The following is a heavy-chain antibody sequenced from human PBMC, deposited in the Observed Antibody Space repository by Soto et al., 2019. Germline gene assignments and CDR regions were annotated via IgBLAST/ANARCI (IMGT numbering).Heavy chain of an antibody. CDR3: ARQRVLSTNMFITSFDP. D-gene: IGHD3-10*02. Sequence: SETLSLTCSLSGGSINSSDHFWGWIRQTPGKGLEWIGSVYYTETTYYNPSLKSPVTISVEASRNTFSLKVNSVTAADTGIYYCARQRVLSTNMFITSFDPWGQGTLVTVSS. CDR2: VYYTETT. V-gene: IGHV4-39*01. CDR1: GGSINSSDHF. J-gene: IGHJ5*02.